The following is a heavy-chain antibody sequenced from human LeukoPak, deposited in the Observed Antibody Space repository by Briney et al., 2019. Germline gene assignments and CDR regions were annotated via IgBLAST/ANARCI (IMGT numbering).Heavy chain of an antibody. J-gene: IGHJ4*02. V-gene: IGHV1-18*04. CDR2: ISAYNGNT. Sequence: ASVKVSCKASGYTFTGYYMHWVRQAPGQGLEWMGWISAYNGNTNYAQKLQGRVTMTTDTSTSTAYMELRSLRSDDTAVYYCARTAFWSAPSDYWGQGTLVTVSS. D-gene: IGHD3-3*01. CDR1: GYTFTGYY. CDR3: ARTAFWSAPSDY.